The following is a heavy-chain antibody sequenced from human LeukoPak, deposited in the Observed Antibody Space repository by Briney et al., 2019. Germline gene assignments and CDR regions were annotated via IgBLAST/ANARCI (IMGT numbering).Heavy chain of an antibody. CDR1: GGSISSGSYY. Sequence: PSETLSLTCTVSGGSISSGSYYWTWIRQPAGKGLEWIGRIYSSGGTNYNPSLKSRVTISVDTSKNQFPLKLSSVTAADTAVYYCARAIQGDSGGYYYVYAFDIWGQGTMVTVSS. D-gene: IGHD3-22*01. J-gene: IGHJ3*02. CDR3: ARAIQGDSGGYYYVYAFDI. CDR2: IYSSGGT. V-gene: IGHV4-61*02.